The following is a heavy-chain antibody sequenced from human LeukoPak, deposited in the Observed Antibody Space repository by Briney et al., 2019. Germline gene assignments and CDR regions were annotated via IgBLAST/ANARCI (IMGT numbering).Heavy chain of an antibody. J-gene: IGHJ3*02. V-gene: IGHV3-21*01. CDR1: GFTFSSYS. D-gene: IGHD6-6*01. Sequence: GGSLRLSCAASGFTFSSYSMNWVRQAPGKGLEWVSSISSSSSYIYYADSVKGRFTISRDNAKNSLYLRMNSLRAEDTAVYYCARIAARHDAFDIWGQGTMVTVSS. CDR2: ISSSSSYI. CDR3: ARIAARHDAFDI.